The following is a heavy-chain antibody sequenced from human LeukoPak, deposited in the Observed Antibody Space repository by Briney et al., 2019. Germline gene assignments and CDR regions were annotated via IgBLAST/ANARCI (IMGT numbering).Heavy chain of an antibody. Sequence: SETLSLTCAVYGGSFSGYYWNWIRQAPGKGLEWIGEINHSGSTNYNPSLKSRLTMSVDTSKNQFSLKLTSVTAADTAVYYCARRTRYYYDSSGVYWFDYWGQGTLVTVSS. V-gene: IGHV4-34*01. CDR1: GGSFSGYY. CDR2: INHSGST. D-gene: IGHD3-22*01. J-gene: IGHJ4*02. CDR3: ARRTRYYYDSSGVYWFDY.